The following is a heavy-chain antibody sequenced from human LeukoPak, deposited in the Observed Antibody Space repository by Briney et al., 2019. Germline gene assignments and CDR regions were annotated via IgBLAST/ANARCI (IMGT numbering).Heavy chain of an antibody. V-gene: IGHV4-34*01. CDR3: ARGWRHDY. CDR2: INHSGST. D-gene: IGHD5-12*01. J-gene: IGHJ4*02. Sequence: PSETLSLTCTVSGGSISSYYWSWIRQPPGKGLEWIGEINHSGSTNYNPSLKSRVTISVDTSKNQFSLKLSSVTAADTAVYYCARGWRHDYWGQGTLVTVSS. CDR1: GGSISSYY.